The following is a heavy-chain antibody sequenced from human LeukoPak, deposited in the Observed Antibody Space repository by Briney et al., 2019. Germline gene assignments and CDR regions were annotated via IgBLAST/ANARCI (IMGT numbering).Heavy chain of an antibody. Sequence: GESLKISCKGSGYSFTSSWINWVRQMPGKGLEWMGRIDPTDSYTNYSPSFQGHVTISADKSISTAYLQWSSLKASDTAMYYCARQGRLRYFDWLLSDPHDAFDIWGQGTMVTVSS. J-gene: IGHJ3*02. CDR1: GYSFTSSW. CDR2: IDPTDSYT. CDR3: ARQGRLRYFDWLLSDPHDAFDI. D-gene: IGHD3-9*01. V-gene: IGHV5-10-1*01.